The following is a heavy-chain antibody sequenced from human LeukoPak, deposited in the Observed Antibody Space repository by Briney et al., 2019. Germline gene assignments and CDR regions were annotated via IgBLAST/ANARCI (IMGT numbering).Heavy chain of an antibody. V-gene: IGHV4-34*01. CDR1: GGSFSGYY. CDR2: IYYSGST. J-gene: IGHJ5*02. CDR3: ARVEGSGYDSNWFDP. D-gene: IGHD5-12*01. Sequence: PSETLSLTCAVYGGSFSGYYWSWIRQPPGKGLEWIGSIYYSGSTYYNPSLKSRVTISVDTSKNQFSLKLSSVTAADTAVYYCARVEGSGYDSNWFDPWGQGTLVTVSS.